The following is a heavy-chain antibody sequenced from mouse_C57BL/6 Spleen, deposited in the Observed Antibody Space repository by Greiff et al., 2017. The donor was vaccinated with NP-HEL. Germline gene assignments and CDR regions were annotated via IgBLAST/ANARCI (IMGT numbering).Heavy chain of an antibody. CDR2: IHPNSGST. J-gene: IGHJ4*01. Sequence: VQLQQPGAELVKPGASVKLSCKASGYTFTSYWMHWVKQRPGQGLEWIGMIHPNSGSTNYNEKFKSKATLTVDKSSSTAYMQLSSLTSEDSAVYYCARPYYYGSYAMDYWGQGTSVTVSS. D-gene: IGHD1-1*01. CDR1: GYTFTSYW. CDR3: ARPYYYGSYAMDY. V-gene: IGHV1-64*01.